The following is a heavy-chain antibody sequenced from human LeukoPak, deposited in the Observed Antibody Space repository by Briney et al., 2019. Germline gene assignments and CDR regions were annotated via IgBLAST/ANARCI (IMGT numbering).Heavy chain of an antibody. V-gene: IGHV4-61*02. J-gene: IGHJ4*02. Sequence: PSQTLSLTCTVSGGSISSGSYYWSWIRQPAGKGLEWIGRIYTSGSTNYNPSLKSRVTISVDTSKNQFSLKLSSVTAADTAVYYCARGHHNYDFWSGSTESFFDYWGQGTLVTVSS. CDR1: GGSISSGSYY. CDR3: ARGHHNYDFWSGSTESFFDY. D-gene: IGHD3-3*01. CDR2: IYTSGST.